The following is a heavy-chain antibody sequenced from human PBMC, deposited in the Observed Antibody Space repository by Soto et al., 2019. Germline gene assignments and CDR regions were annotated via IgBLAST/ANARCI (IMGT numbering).Heavy chain of an antibody. V-gene: IGHV3-7*05. CDR3: ARDIHYYGSGSYRPTSLGKRPGANDAFDI. D-gene: IGHD3-10*01. CDR1: GFTFSSYW. CDR2: IKQDGSEK. Sequence: PGGSLRLSCAASGFTFSSYWMSWVRQAPGKGLEWVANIKQDGSEKYYVDSVKGRFTISRDNAKNSLYLQMNSLRAEDTAVYYCARDIHYYGSGSYRPTSLGKRPGANDAFDIWGQGTMVTVSS. J-gene: IGHJ3*02.